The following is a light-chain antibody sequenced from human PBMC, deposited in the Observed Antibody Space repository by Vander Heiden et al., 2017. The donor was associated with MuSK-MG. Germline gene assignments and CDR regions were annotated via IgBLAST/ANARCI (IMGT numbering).Light chain of an antibody. CDR3: AAWDDSLNGVV. Sequence: QSVLPQPPAASGTPGQRVPIPCSGSSANIGLHNVNWYQQLPGTAPKLLIYRNDQRASGVPERFSGSKSGTSASLAISGLQSEDEADYYCAAWDDSLNGVVFGGGTKVTVL. J-gene: IGLJ2*01. CDR2: RND. CDR1: SANIGLHN. V-gene: IGLV1-44*01.